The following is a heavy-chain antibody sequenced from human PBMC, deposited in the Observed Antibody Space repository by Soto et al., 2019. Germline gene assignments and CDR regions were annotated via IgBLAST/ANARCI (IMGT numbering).Heavy chain of an antibody. CDR1: GYTFTSYY. CDR2: ISPSGGST. Sequence: QVQLVQSGAEVKKPGASVKVSCKASGYTFTSYYMHWVRQAPGQGLEWMGIISPSGGSTSYAQKFQGRVTMTRDTSTSTVYMELSSLRSEDTAVYHCARDSGDCSGGSCYSFDWFDPWGQGTLVTVSS. J-gene: IGHJ5*02. V-gene: IGHV1-46*03. D-gene: IGHD2-15*01. CDR3: ARDSGDCSGGSCYSFDWFDP.